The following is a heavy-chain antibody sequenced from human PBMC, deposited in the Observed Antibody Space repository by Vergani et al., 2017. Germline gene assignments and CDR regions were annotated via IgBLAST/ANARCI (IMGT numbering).Heavy chain of an antibody. Sequence: QLQLQESGSGLVKPSQTLSLTCAVSGGSISSGGYSWSWLRQPPGKGLEWTGYIYHSGSTYYNPSLKSRVTISVDRSKNQFSLKLSSVTAADTAVYYCARDKGYYDSSGPGAFDIWGQGTMVTVSS. CDR1: GGSISSGGYS. CDR2: IYHSGST. V-gene: IGHV4-30-2*01. J-gene: IGHJ3*02. D-gene: IGHD3-22*01. CDR3: ARDKGYYDSSGPGAFDI.